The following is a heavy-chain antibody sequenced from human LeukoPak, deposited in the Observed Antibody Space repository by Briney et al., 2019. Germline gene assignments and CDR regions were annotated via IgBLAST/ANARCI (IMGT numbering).Heavy chain of an antibody. Sequence: GGSLRLSCAASRLPFSSYAMSWVRQAPGKGLEWVSAISESGTGTYYADSVKGRFTISRDNSKNTLSLQMNSLRVEDTAVYYCAKDQTGYCGDYFDCWGQGTLVTVSS. CDR3: AKDQTGYCGDYFDC. CDR1: RLPFSSYA. CDR2: ISESGTGT. D-gene: IGHD4-17*01. V-gene: IGHV3-23*01. J-gene: IGHJ4*02.